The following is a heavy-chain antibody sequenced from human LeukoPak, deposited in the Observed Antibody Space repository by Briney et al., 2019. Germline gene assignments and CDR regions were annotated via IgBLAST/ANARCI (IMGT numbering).Heavy chain of an antibody. J-gene: IGHJ6*02. V-gene: IGHV3-33*01. CDR3: AREGDSSGWWLDYYYGMDV. Sequence: GGSLRLSCAASGFTFSSYGMHWVRQAPGKGLEWVAVIWYDGSNKYYADSVKGRFTISRDNSKNTLYLQMNSLRAEDTAVYYCAREGDSSGWWLDYYYGMDVWGQGTTVTVSS. CDR1: GFTFSSYG. CDR2: IWYDGSNK. D-gene: IGHD6-19*01.